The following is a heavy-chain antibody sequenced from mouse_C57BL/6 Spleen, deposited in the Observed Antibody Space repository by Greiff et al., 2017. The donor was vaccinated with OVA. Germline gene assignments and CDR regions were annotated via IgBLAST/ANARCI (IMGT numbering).Heavy chain of an antibody. J-gene: IGHJ3*01. D-gene: IGHD2-4*01. V-gene: IGHV5-6*01. CDR2: ISSGGSYT. Sequence: EVKVVESGGDLVKPGGSLKLSCAASGFTFSSYGMSWVRQTPDKRLEWVATISSGGSYTYYPDSVKGRFTISRDNAKNTLYLQMSSLKSEDTAMYYCARHHYDYDGADWGQGTLVTVSA. CDR1: GFTFSSYG. CDR3: ARHHYDYDGAD.